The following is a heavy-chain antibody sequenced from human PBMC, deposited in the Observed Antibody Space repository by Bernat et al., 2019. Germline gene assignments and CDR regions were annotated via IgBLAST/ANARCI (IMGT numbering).Heavy chain of an antibody. CDR2: IWFDGSNK. J-gene: IGHJ4*02. Sequence: VQLAESGGGVVQPGRSLRLSCAASGFIFSSYGMHWVRQAPGKGLEWVAFIWFDGSNKYYTDSVKGRFTISRDNSKSTLYLQMNSLRAEDTAIYYCARDLRTSVTPGDFWGQGTLVTVSS. CDR3: ARDLRTSVTPGDF. CDR1: GFIFSSYG. V-gene: IGHV3-33*01. D-gene: IGHD4-17*01.